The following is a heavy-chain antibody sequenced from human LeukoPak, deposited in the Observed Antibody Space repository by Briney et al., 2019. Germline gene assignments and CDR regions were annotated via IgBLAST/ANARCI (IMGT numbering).Heavy chain of an antibody. CDR2: ISASGVMT. V-gene: IGHV3-23*01. Sequence: GGSLRLSCAASGFTFNNYAMTWVRQAPGKGLEWVSSISASGVMTYYADSVKGRFTVSRDNSKNSLYLQMSSLTAADTAVYYCATVVRRNSGYGENDNWGQGTLVTVSS. CDR1: GFTFNNYA. D-gene: IGHD5-12*01. CDR3: ATVVRRNSGYGENDN. J-gene: IGHJ4*02.